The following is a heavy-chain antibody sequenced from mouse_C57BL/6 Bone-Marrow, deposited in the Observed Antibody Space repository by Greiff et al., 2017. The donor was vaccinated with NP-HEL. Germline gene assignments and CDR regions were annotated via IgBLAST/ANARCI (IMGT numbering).Heavy chain of an antibody. J-gene: IGHJ4*01. D-gene: IGHD2-12*01. V-gene: IGHV5-17*01. CDR2: ISSGSSTI. Sequence: VQLQQSGGGLVKPGGSLKLSCAASGFTFSDYGMHWVRQAPEKGLEWVAYISSGSSTIYYADTVKGRFTISRDNAKNTLFLQMTRLRSEDTAMYYCARRYRGLYYYAMDYWGQGTSVTVSS. CDR3: ARRYRGLYYYAMDY. CDR1: GFTFSDYG.